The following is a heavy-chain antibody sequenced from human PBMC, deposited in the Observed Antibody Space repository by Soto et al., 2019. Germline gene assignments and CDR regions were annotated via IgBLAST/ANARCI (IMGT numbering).Heavy chain of an antibody. CDR3: AGGRRWLFDY. J-gene: IGHJ4*02. CDR1: GFTVSSNY. D-gene: IGHD3-16*01. V-gene: IGHV3-66*01. CDR2: IYSGGST. Sequence: GGSLRLSCAASGFTVSSNYMTWVRQAPGKGLEWVSFIYSGGSTYYADSVKGRFTISRDNSKNTLYLQMNSLRPEDTAVYYCAGGRRWLFDYWGQGTPVTVSS.